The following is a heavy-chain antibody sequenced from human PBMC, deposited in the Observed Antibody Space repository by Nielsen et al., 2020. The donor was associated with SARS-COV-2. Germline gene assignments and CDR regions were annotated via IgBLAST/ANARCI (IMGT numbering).Heavy chain of an antibody. V-gene: IGHV1-8*01. D-gene: IGHD3-16*02. CDR1: GYTFTSYD. J-gene: IGHJ5*02. CDR2: MNPNSGNT. CDR3: ARDPSLRLGELSSA. Sequence: ASVKVSCKASGYTFTSYDINWVRQATGQGLEWMGWMNPNSGNTGYAQKFQGRVTMTRNTSISTAYMELSSLRSEDTAVYYCARDPSLRLGELSSAWGQGTLVTVSS.